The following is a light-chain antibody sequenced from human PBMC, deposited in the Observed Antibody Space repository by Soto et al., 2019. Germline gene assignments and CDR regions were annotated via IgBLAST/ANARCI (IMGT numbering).Light chain of an antibody. CDR3: QQSYSTPRT. CDR2: AAS. J-gene: IGKJ1*01. Sequence: DIQMTQSPSSLSASVGDRVTITCRASQSISSYLNWYQQKPGKAPKLLIYAASSLQSGVTSRFSGSGSGTDFTLTISSLQPEDFGTYYCQQSYSTPRTFGQGTKVDIK. V-gene: IGKV1-39*01. CDR1: QSISSY.